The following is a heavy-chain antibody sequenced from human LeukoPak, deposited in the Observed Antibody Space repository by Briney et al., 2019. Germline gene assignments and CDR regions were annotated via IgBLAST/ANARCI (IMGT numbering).Heavy chain of an antibody. D-gene: IGHD6-19*01. V-gene: IGHV4-39*07. Sequence: SETLSLTCTVSGGSISSSSYYWGWIRQPPGKGLEWIGSIYYSGSTYYNPSLKSRVTISVDTSKNQFSLKLSSVTAADTAVYYCARDPVDPYYYYMDVWGKGTTVTVSS. CDR2: IYYSGST. J-gene: IGHJ6*03. CDR3: ARDPVDPYYYYMDV. CDR1: GGSISSSSYY.